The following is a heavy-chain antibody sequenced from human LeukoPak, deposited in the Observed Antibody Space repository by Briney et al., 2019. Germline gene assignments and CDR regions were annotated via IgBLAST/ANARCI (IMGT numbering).Heavy chain of an antibody. CDR2: VYSSGGT. CDR3: ARDRGGWFGRWFDP. CDR1: GDSISSGIHY. V-gene: IGHV4-61*02. D-gene: IGHD6-19*01. Sequence: PSETLSLTCTVSGDSISSGIHYWNWIRQPAGKGLEWIGRVYSSGGTNYNPSLKSRVIMSVDTSKNQFSLKVKSLTAADTAVYYCARDRGGWFGRWFDPWGQGTLVTVSS. J-gene: IGHJ5*02.